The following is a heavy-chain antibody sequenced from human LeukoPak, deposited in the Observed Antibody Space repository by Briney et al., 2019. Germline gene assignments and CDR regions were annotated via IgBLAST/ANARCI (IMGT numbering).Heavy chain of an antibody. V-gene: IGHV1-18*01. CDR2: ISANNGNT. J-gene: IGHJ3*02. CDR1: GYTFTSFA. D-gene: IGHD3-22*01. Sequence: ASVKVSCKTSGYTFTSFAISWVRQAPGQGLEWMGWISANNGNTNYAQRFQGRVTMTTDTSTNTAYMELRSLRSDDSAVYHCARVGRDYYDRSGYLVGAFDIWGQGTMVTVS. CDR3: ARVGRDYYDRSGYLVGAFDI.